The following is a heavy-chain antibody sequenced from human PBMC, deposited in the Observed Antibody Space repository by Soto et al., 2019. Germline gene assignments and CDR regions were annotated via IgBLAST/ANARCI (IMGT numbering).Heavy chain of an antibody. CDR3: ASEDCRNNCLKGFGY. CDR2: INAKSGNP. Sequence: GASVKGSCKASGYIFTDYYLHWVRQAPGQGFEWVGGINAKSGNPKYVPKFQGRVTVTRDTSTSTVYMELNRLTSDDTAVYFCASEDCRNNCLKGFGYWGQGTLVTVSS. CDR1: GYIFTDYY. V-gene: IGHV1-2*02. D-gene: IGHD2-15*01. J-gene: IGHJ4*02.